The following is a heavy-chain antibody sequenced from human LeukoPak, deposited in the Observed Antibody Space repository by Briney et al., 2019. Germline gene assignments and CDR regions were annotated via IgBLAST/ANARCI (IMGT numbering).Heavy chain of an antibody. J-gene: IGHJ6*03. V-gene: IGHV1-2*02. CDR2: INPNSGGT. D-gene: IGHD4-17*01. CDR3: ARDNGDAHYYYYMDV. Sequence: GASVKVSCKASGYAFTGYYMHWVRQAPGQGLEWMGWINPNSGGTNYAQKFQGRVTMTRDTSISTAYMELSRLRSDDTAVYYCARDNGDAHYYYYMDVWGKGTTVTVSS. CDR1: GYAFTGYY.